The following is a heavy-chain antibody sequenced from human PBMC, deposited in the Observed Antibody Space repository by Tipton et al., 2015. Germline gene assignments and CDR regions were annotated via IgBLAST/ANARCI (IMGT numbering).Heavy chain of an antibody. Sequence: TLSLTCDVSAYSISTDYYWVWIRQPPGKGLEWIGAISHSGKTYSNPSLKSRVTISADTSKNQFSLRLTSVTAADTAVYFCARDLEHGMDVWGQGTTVTVS. CDR2: ISHSGKT. V-gene: IGHV4-38-2*02. CDR1: AYSISTDYY. CDR3: ARDLEHGMDV. J-gene: IGHJ6*02.